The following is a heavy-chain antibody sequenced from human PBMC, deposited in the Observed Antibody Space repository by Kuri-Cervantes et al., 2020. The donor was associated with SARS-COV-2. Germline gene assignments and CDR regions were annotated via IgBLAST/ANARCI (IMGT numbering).Heavy chain of an antibody. CDR1: GVTIKNYA. CDR3: VKRLDTTYFYDANGYYFDS. D-gene: IGHD3-22*01. CDR2: ISGNGDTT. J-gene: IGHJ4*02. Sequence: GGSLRLSCAASGVTIKNYAFNWVRQAPRKGLEWVSAISGNGDTTYYAHSVKGRFTISRDNSNNTLYLHMRSLTTADTGMYFCVKRLDTTYFYDANGYYFDSWGQGTLVTVSS. V-gene: IGHV3-23*01.